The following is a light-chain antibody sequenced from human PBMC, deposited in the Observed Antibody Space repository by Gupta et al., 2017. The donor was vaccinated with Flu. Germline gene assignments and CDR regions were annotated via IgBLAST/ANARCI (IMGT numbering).Light chain of an antibody. CDR1: SGINVGASK. J-gene: IGLJ2*01. Sequence: QAVLTQPASLSASPGASASPTCTLRSGINVGASKIYWYQQKPGSPPQYLLTYKSDSDKQQGSGVPSRFSGSKDASANAGILLISGLQSEDEADYYCVIWHSSAWVFGGGTKLTVL. CDR3: VIWHSSAWV. CDR2: YKSDSDK. V-gene: IGLV5-45*01.